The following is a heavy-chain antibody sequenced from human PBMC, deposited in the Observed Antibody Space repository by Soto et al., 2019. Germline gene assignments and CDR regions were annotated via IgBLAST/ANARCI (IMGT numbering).Heavy chain of an antibody. D-gene: IGHD2-15*01. CDR1: GFTFSSYG. Sequence: PGGSLRLSCAASGFTFSSYGMHWVRQAPGKGLEWVAVISYDGSNKYYADSVKGRFTISRDNSKNTLYLQMNSLRAEDTAVYYCAKSPVASLYLFDYWGQGTLVTVSS. CDR2: ISYDGSNK. CDR3: AKSPVASLYLFDY. V-gene: IGHV3-30*18. J-gene: IGHJ4*02.